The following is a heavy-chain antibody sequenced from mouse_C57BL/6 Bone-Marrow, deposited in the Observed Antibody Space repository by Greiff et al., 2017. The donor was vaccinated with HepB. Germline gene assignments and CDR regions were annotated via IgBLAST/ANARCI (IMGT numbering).Heavy chain of an antibody. CDR2: ISDGGSYT. CDR1: GFTFSSYA. Sequence: EVKLVESGGGLVKPGGSLKLSCAASGFTFSSYAMSWVRQTPEKRLEWVATISDGGSYTYYPDNVKGRFTISRDNAKNNLYLQMSHLKSEDTAMYYWARDWGYCPLAYWGQATLVTVSA. V-gene: IGHV5-4*03. D-gene: IGHD2-3*01. J-gene: IGHJ3*01. CDR3: ARDWGYCPLAY.